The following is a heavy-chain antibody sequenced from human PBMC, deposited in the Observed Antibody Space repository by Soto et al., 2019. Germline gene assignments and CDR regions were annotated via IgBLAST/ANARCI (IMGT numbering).Heavy chain of an antibody. D-gene: IGHD3-16*01. CDR3: AKWHTYNYDSLAFSGFDC. CDR1: CGSISSRSYY. Sequence: SETLSLTCTVSCGSISSRSYYWGWIRQPPGKGLEWIGSIYYSGSTYYNPSLKSRVTISVDTSKNQFSLKLSSVTAADTAAYYCAKWHTYNYDSLAFSGFDCWGQGTQVTVSS. J-gene: IGHJ4*02. V-gene: IGHV4-39*01. CDR2: IYYSGST.